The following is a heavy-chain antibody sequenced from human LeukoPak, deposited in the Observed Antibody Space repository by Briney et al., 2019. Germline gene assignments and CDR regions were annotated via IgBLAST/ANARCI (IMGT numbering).Heavy chain of an antibody. V-gene: IGHV3-21*01. CDR2: ISSSSYI. D-gene: IGHD3-22*01. Sequence: PGGSLRLSCAASGFTFSSYSMNWVRQAPGKGLEWVSSISSSSYIYYADSVKGRFTISRDNAKNSLYLQMNSLRAEDTAVYYCARATYYYDSSGHYYFDYWGQGTLVTVSS. CDR1: GFTFSSYS. J-gene: IGHJ4*02. CDR3: ARATYYYDSSGHYYFDY.